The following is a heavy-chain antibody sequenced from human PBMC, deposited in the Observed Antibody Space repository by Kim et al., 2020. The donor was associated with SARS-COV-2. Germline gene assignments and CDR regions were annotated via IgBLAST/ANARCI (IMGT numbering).Heavy chain of an antibody. CDR1: GFTFSSYS. Sequence: GGSLRLSCAASGFTFSSYSMNWVRQAPGKGLEWVSYISSSSSTIYYADSVKGRFTISRDNAKNSLYLQMNSLRDEDTAVYYCARDLSGSSRPRYFDLWGRGTLVTVSS. V-gene: IGHV3-48*02. D-gene: IGHD6-13*01. CDR3: ARDLSGSSRPRYFDL. CDR2: ISSSSSTI. J-gene: IGHJ2*01.